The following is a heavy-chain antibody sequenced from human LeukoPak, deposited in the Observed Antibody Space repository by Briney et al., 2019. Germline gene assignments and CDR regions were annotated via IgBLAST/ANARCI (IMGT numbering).Heavy chain of an antibody. D-gene: IGHD6-19*01. J-gene: IGHJ4*02. Sequence: WGSLRLSCAASGFTFSSHDMHWVLQPTAKGLESVSVIRTAGNTYYTDSVKGRFTISREYAKNSLYLQMDNLRAEDTAVYYCARSKSYSSGWTDFDCWGQGTLVTVSS. V-gene: IGHV3-13*01. CDR2: IRTAGNT. CDR1: GFTFSSHD. CDR3: ARSKSYSSGWTDFDC.